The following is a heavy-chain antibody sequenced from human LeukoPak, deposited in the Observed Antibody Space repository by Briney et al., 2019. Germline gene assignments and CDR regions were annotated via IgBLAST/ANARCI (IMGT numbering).Heavy chain of an antibody. CDR2: IRYDGSNK. CDR1: GFTFSSYA. V-gene: IGHV3-30*02. Sequence: GGSLRLSCAASGFTFSSYAMHWVRQAPGKGLEWVAFIRYDGSNKYYADSVKGRFTISRDNSKNTLYLQMNSLRAEDTAVYYCARDLGYCSGGSCLWGQGTLVTVSS. D-gene: IGHD2-15*01. J-gene: IGHJ4*02. CDR3: ARDLGYCSGGSCL.